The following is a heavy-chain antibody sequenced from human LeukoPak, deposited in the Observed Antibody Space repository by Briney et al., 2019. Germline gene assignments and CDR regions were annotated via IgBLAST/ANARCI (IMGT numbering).Heavy chain of an antibody. CDR3: ARVYYSGGSCYSGSGYFQH. CDR2: INHSGST. J-gene: IGHJ1*01. V-gene: IGHV4-34*01. Sequence: SETLSLTCAVYGGSFSGYYWSWIRQPPGKGLEWIGEINHSGSTNYNPSLKSRVTISVDTSKNQFSLKLSSVTAADTAVYYCARVYYSGGSCYSGSGYFQHWGQGTLVTVSS. D-gene: IGHD2-15*01. CDR1: GGSFSGYY.